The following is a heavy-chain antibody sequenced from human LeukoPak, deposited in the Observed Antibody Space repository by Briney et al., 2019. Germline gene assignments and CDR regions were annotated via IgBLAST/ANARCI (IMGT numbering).Heavy chain of an antibody. J-gene: IGHJ5*02. CDR3: ARGVVLMVTTNWFDP. Sequence: GGSLRLSCAACGFTFSSYWMSWVRQAPGKGLEWVANIKQDGSEKYYVDSVKGRFTISRDNAKNSLYLQMNSLRVEDTAVYYCARGVVLMVTTNWFDPWGQGTLVTVPS. CDR2: IKQDGSEK. D-gene: IGHD2-8*01. V-gene: IGHV3-7*01. CDR1: GFTFSSYW.